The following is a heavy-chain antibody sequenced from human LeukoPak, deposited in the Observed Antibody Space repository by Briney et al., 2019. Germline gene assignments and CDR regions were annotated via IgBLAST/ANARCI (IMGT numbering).Heavy chain of an antibody. J-gene: IGHJ4*02. Sequence: GGSLRPSCTASGFTFSDYWLNWFRQAPGQGLKWVANIKEDGSEKYYVDSVKGRFTISRDNAKNSLFLQINSLRVEDTAVYYCARSLMGGGALDYWGQGTLVTVSS. CDR1: GFTFSDYW. CDR2: IKEDGSEK. V-gene: IGHV3-7*03. CDR3: ARSLMGGGALDY. D-gene: IGHD3-10*01.